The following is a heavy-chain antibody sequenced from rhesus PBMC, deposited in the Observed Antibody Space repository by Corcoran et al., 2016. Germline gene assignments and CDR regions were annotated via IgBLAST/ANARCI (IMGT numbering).Heavy chain of an antibody. D-gene: IGHD1-14*01. Sequence: QVTLKEFGPALGKPKQTLTLTCTFSGFSTSNSGMGGGWTRTPPGTALEGLALIYWDDDKNYSTSLKSRLTISKDTSKNQVVLTMTNMDPVDTATYYCARKLAGTTFDYWGQGVLVTVSS. CDR3: ARKLAGTTFDY. V-gene: IGHV2-174*01. J-gene: IGHJ4*01. CDR1: GFSTSNSGMG. CDR2: IYWDDDK.